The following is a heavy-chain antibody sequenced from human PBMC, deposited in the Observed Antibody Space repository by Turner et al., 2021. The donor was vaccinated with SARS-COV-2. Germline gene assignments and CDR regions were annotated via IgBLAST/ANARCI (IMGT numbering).Heavy chain of an antibody. CDR2: IYYSGST. D-gene: IGHD4-17*01. CDR1: GRSISIGGYY. CDR3: ARDYGGNSNYFNY. Sequence: QVQLHDSGPGLVNPSQPLSLTCTFAGRSISIGGYYWSWIRQRPGKGLGWIGYIYYSGSTCYNPSLKRRVTITVDTSKNQFSLKLSTVTAADTAVYYCARDYGGNSNYFNYWGQGTLVTVSS. J-gene: IGHJ4*02. V-gene: IGHV4-31*03.